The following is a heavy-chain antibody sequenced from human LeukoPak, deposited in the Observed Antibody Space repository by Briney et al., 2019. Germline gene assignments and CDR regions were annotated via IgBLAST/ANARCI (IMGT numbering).Heavy chain of an antibody. Sequence: GGSLRLSCAASGFTFSSYAMHWVRQAPGKGLEWVAVISYDGSNKYYADSVKGRFTISRDNSKNTLYLQMNSLRAEDTAVYYCARGVAVAAEADYWGQGTLVTVSS. CDR1: GFTFSSYA. CDR2: ISYDGSNK. D-gene: IGHD6-19*01. J-gene: IGHJ4*02. CDR3: ARGVAVAAEADY. V-gene: IGHV3-30*04.